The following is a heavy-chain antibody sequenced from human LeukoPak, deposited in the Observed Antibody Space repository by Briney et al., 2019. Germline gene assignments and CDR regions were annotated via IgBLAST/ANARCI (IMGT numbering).Heavy chain of an antibody. V-gene: IGHV4-61*02. CDR1: GGSISRGSYY. J-gene: IGHJ5*02. D-gene: IGHD2-15*01. CDR2: IYTSGST. Sequence: SQTLSLTCTVSGGSISRGSYYWSWIRQPAGKGLEWIGRIYTSGSTNYNPSLKSRVTISVDTSKNQFSLKLSSVTAADTAVYYCARGYCSGGSCYSESGGFDPWGQGTLVTVSS. CDR3: ARGYCSGGSCYSESGGFDP.